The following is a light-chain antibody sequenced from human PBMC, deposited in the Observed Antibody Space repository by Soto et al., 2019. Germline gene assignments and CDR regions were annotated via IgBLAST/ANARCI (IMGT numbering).Light chain of an antibody. CDR3: QQANSFPFT. J-gene: IGKJ3*01. CDR2: GAS. Sequence: DIQMTQSPPSVSASVGDRVTITCRASQIINKWLAWYQQKPGKAPTLLIYGASTLQSGVPSRFSGSGSGTDFTLTISSLQPEDFATYDCQQANSFPFTFGPGTKVDIK. V-gene: IGKV1-12*02. CDR1: QIINKW.